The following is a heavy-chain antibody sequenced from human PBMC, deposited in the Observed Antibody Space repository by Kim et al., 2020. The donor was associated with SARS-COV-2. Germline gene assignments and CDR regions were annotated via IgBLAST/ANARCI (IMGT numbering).Heavy chain of an antibody. J-gene: IGHJ4*02. CDR2: IYHDRYT. V-gene: IGHV4-4*02. CDR3: TSHVCRSFVY. CDR1: GGSFSADNW. Sequence: SETLSLTCAVYGGSFSADNWWSWVRQPPGERLGWIGVIYHDRYTNYNPSLKSLVTILVTNSKHQFSLQLCFMTAATTAVYLWTSHVCRSFVYWGQVAL. D-gene: IGHD2-21*01.